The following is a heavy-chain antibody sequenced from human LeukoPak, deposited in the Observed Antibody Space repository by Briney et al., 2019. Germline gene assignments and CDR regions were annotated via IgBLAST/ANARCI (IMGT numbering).Heavy chain of an antibody. CDR1: GYTFTSYD. Sequence: GASVKVSCEASGYTFTSYDINWVRQATGQGLEWMGWMNPNSGNTGYAQKFQGRVTMTRNTSISTAYMELSSLRSEDTAVYYCARAYSSSWYFGQWFDPWGQGTLVTVSS. CDR3: ARAYSSSWYFGQWFDP. D-gene: IGHD6-13*01. J-gene: IGHJ5*02. CDR2: MNPNSGNT. V-gene: IGHV1-8*01.